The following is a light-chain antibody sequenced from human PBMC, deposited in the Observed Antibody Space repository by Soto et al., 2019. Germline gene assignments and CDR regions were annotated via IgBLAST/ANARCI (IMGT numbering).Light chain of an antibody. J-gene: IGKJ1*01. Sequence: AIRMTQSPSSLSASVGDRVTITCRASQGIRNELGWYQQKPGKAPRLLIYAASSLQSGVPSRFSGSGSGTDFTLTISSLQPEDFATYYCLQDYNYPRTFGQGTKVEIK. CDR1: QGIRNE. CDR3: LQDYNYPRT. V-gene: IGKV1-6*01. CDR2: AAS.